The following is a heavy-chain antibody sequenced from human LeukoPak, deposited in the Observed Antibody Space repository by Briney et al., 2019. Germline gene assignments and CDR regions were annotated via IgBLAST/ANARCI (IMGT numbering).Heavy chain of an antibody. CDR2: ISSFSGTI. Sequence: GGSLRLSCAASGLTFSSYSMNWVRQAPGKGLEWVAYISSFSGTIYYADSVKGRFTMPRDNAKNSLYLQMNSLRAEDTAVYYCARILVSSGGYSYGYDFWGQGALVTVSS. D-gene: IGHD5-18*01. CDR1: GLTFSSYS. J-gene: IGHJ4*02. CDR3: ARILVSSGGYSYGYDF. V-gene: IGHV3-48*04.